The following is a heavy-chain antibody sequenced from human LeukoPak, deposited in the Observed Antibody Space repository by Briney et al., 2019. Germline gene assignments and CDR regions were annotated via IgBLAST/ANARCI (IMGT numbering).Heavy chain of an antibody. CDR3: ARQITMIEEGAFDI. V-gene: IGHV1-69*13. J-gene: IGHJ3*02. CDR2: IIPIIGTV. CDR1: GGTFNRYA. D-gene: IGHD3-22*01. Sequence: SVKVSCKASGGTFNRYAISWVRQAPGQGLEWMGGIIPIIGTVNYAQKFQGRVTITAEEYTSTAYMELSSLTSEDTAVYYCARQITMIEEGAFDIWGQGTMVTVSS.